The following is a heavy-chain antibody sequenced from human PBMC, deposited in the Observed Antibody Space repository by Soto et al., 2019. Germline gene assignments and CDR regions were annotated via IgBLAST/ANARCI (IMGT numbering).Heavy chain of an antibody. CDR3: ASLPLAAADNHY. V-gene: IGHV4-31*03. J-gene: IGHJ4*02. CDR1: GGSISRGNYY. D-gene: IGHD6-13*01. Sequence: SETLSLTCTVSGGSISRGNYYWSLIRQHPGKGLEWIGYIYYSGNTYYNPSLKSRVTISVDTSKNQFSLKLTSVSAADTAVYYCASLPLAAADNHYWGQGTLVTVSS. CDR2: IYYSGNT.